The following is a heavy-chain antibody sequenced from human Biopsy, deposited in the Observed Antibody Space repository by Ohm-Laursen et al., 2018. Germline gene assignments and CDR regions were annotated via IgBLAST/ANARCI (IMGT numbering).Heavy chain of an antibody. Sequence: SETLSLTCTVSGGSISGSSWSWIRQAPGKGLEWIGYISYSRDTNYNPSLKSRITISVDTSKNQFSLKLTSVTAADTAVYNCAKHGSGWTGDDAFHIWGQGTMVTVSS. CDR1: GGSISGSS. CDR3: AKHGSGWTGDDAFHI. V-gene: IGHV4-59*08. D-gene: IGHD6-19*01. J-gene: IGHJ3*02. CDR2: ISYSRDT.